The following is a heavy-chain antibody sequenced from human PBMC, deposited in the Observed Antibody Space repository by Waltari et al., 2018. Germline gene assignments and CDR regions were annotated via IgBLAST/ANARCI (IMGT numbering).Heavy chain of an antibody. Sequence: QVQLQESGPGLVKPSETLSLTCTVPGGSINHHYWTWIRQPPGKGLEWVGCIYYSGSTNYNPSLERRVTISVDTSKNQFSLRVGSVTAADTAVYYCARALPYPEFGVVTLHFDQWGQGTLVTVSS. J-gene: IGHJ4*02. CDR3: ARALPYPEFGVVTLHFDQ. V-gene: IGHV4-59*11. CDR2: IYYSGST. CDR1: GGSINHHY. D-gene: IGHD3-3*01.